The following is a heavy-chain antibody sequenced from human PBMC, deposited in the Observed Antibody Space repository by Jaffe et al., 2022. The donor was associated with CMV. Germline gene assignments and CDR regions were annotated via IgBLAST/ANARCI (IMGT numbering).Heavy chain of an antibody. CDR3: ARCRARGGLEYYYYYGMDV. CDR1: GFTFSSYW. D-gene: IGHD3-10*01. V-gene: IGHV3-7*01. J-gene: IGHJ6*02. Sequence: EVQLVESGGGLVQPGGSLRLSCAASGFTFSSYWMSWVRQAPGKGLEWVANIKQDGSEKYYVDSVKGRFTISRDNAKNSLYLQMNSLRAEDTAVYYCARCRARGGLEYYYYYGMDVWGQGTTVTVSS. CDR2: IKQDGSEK.